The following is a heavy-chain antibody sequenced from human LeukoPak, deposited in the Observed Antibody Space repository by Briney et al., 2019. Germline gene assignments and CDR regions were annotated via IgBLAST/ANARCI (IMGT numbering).Heavy chain of an antibody. J-gene: IGHJ6*02. CDR1: GFTFSSYE. CDR3: ARDLHYYVPMDV. D-gene: IGHD3-10*02. Sequence: GGSLRLSCAASGFTFSSYEMNWVRQAPGKGLEWVSSIGSDNKTHYTESLKGPFATSRDTSKSMLFLHLNSLRAENTAPYYSARDLHYYVPMDVWGQGTTVTVSS. CDR2: IGSDNKT. V-gene: IGHV3-23*01.